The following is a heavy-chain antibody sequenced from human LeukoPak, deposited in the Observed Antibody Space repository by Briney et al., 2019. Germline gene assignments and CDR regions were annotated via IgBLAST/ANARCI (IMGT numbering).Heavy chain of an antibody. V-gene: IGHV1-18*04. J-gene: IGHJ4*02. D-gene: IGHD6-19*01. Sequence: EASVKVSCKASGYSFVLYGISWVRQAPGEGPEWMGWISGSTGDTNYAQKLQGRVTMTTDTSTSTAYMELRSLRSDDTAVYYCARDQGEQWLAKFDYWGQGTLVTVSS. CDR1: GYSFVLYG. CDR3: ARDQGEQWLAKFDY. CDR2: ISGSTGDT.